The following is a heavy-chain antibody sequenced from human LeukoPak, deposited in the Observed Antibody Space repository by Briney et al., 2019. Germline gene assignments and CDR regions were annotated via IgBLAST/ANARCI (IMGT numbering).Heavy chain of an antibody. CDR1: GYTLTELS. V-gene: IGHV1-24*01. CDR3: ATSGSSFYNYYYYGMDV. J-gene: IGHJ6*02. Sequence: ASAKVSCKVSGYTLTELSMHWVRQAPGKGLEWMGGFDPEDGETIYAQKFQGGVTMTEDTSTDTAYMELSSLKSEDTAVYYCATSGSSFYNYYYYGMDVWGQGTTVTVSS. D-gene: IGHD3-10*01. CDR2: FDPEDGET.